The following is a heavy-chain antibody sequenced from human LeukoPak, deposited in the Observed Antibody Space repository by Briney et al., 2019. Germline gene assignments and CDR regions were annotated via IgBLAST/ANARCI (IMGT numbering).Heavy chain of an antibody. V-gene: IGHV3-7*05. CDR2: IKEEGSEK. J-gene: IGHJ4*02. CDR1: GFTHGSYW. CDR3: AREIGSAARGR. Sequence: GGSLRLSCTTSGFTHGSYWMSWVRQAPGKGREWVANIKEEGSEKYYVDSVKGRFTISRDNDKNSVYLQMNSLRAEDTAVYYCAREIGSAARGRWGQGTLVIVSS. D-gene: IGHD2-2*01.